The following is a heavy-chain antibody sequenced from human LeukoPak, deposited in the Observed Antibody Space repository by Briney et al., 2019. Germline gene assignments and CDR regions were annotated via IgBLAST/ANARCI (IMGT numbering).Heavy chain of an antibody. D-gene: IGHD6-13*01. CDR3: ARDRSAAPADY. CDR1: GGSINNYY. J-gene: IGHJ4*02. CDR2: IYYSGST. Sequence: SETLSLTCTVSGGSINNYYWSWIRQPPGKGLEWIGYIYYSGSTNYNPSLKSRVTISIDTSKNQFSLKLTSVTAADTAVYYCARDRSAAPADYWGQGTLVTVSS. V-gene: IGHV4-59*01.